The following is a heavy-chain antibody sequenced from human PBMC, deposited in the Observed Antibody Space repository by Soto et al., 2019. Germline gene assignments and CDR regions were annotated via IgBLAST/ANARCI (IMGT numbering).Heavy chain of an antibody. J-gene: IGHJ4*02. CDR2: ISGSGGST. CDR3: AKDFFGDYYDSSGPFDY. Sequence: PGGSLRLSCAASGFTFSGYAMSWVRQAPGKGLEWVSAISGSGGSTYYADSVKGRFTISRDNSKNTLYLQMNSLRAEDTAVYYCAKDFFGDYYDSSGPFDYWGQGTLVTVSS. V-gene: IGHV3-23*01. D-gene: IGHD3-22*01. CDR1: GFTFSGYA.